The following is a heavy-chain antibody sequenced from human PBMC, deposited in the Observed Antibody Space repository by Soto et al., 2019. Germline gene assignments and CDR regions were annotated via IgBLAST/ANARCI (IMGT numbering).Heavy chain of an antibody. D-gene: IGHD2-2*01. Sequence: QVQLVQSGAEGKKPGASVKVSCKASGYTFTSYGISWVRQAPGQGLEWMGWISAYNGNTNYAQKLQGRVTMTTDTSTSTAYMELRSLRSDDTAVYYCARDNIVVVPENPDAFDIWGQGTMVTVSS. CDR3: ARDNIVVVPENPDAFDI. CDR1: GYTFTSYG. J-gene: IGHJ3*02. CDR2: ISAYNGNT. V-gene: IGHV1-18*01.